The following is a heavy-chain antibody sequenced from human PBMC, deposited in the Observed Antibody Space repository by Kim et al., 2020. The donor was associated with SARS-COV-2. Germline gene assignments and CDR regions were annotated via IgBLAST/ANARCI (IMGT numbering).Heavy chain of an antibody. CDR1: GFTMSNSA. D-gene: IGHD6-6*01. J-gene: IGHJ4*02. Sequence: GGSLRLSCAASGFTMSNSAMRWVRQAPGKGLEWVSTITVSGARTYYADSVKGRFTISRDNSKNTVYLQMNNLRAEDTAVYYCAKLADSTSSLDHWGQGTLVTVSS. CDR2: ITVSGART. V-gene: IGHV3-23*01. CDR3: AKLADSTSSLDH.